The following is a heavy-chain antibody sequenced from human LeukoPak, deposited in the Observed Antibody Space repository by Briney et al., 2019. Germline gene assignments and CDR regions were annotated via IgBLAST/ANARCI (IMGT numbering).Heavy chain of an antibody. CDR1: GFTVSSNY. CDR2: IYSGGSK. V-gene: IGHV3-66*01. Sequence: GGSLRLSCAASGFTVSSNYMSWVRQSPGKGLEWLSVIYSGGSKYYADSVKGRFNIYRDHSKNTLSLQLNSLRAEDTAVYYCARNRDYGQTGYFDYWGQGTLVTVSS. J-gene: IGHJ4*02. D-gene: IGHD4/OR15-4a*01. CDR3: ARNRDYGQTGYFDY.